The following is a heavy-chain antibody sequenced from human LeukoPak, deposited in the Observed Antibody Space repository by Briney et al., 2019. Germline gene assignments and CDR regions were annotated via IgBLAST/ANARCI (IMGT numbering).Heavy chain of an antibody. CDR1: GGSISSSSYY. V-gene: IGHV4-39*07. CDR3: ARGHVREYSGSYYPSGYYYYYGMDV. CDR2: INHSGST. Sequence: PSETLSLTCTVSGGSISSSSYYWGWIRQPPGKGLEWIGEINHSGSTNYNPSLKSRVTISVDTSKNQFSLKLSSVTAADTAVYYCARGHVREYSGSYYPSGYYYYYGMDVWGQGTTVTVSS. D-gene: IGHD1-26*01. J-gene: IGHJ6*02.